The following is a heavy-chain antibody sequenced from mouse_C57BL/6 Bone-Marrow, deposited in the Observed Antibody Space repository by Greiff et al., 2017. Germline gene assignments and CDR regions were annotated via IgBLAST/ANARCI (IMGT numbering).Heavy chain of an antibody. D-gene: IGHD1-1*01. CDR1: GFTFSDYG. CDR3: ARTLLLDAMDY. V-gene: IGHV5-17*01. J-gene: IGHJ4*01. CDR2: ISSGSSTI. Sequence: EVQVVESGGGLVKPGGSLKLSCAASGFTFSDYGMHWVRQAPEKGLEWVAYISSGSSTIYYADTVKGRFTISRDNAKNTLFLQMTSLRSEDTAMYYCARTLLLDAMDYWGQGTAVTVSS.